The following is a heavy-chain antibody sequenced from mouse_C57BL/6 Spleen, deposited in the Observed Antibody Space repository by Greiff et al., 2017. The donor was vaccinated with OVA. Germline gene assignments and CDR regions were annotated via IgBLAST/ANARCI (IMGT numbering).Heavy chain of an antibody. CDR2: ISYSGSP. V-gene: IGHV3-1*01. Sequence: EVQLQESGPGMVKPSQSLSLTCTVTGYSITSGYDWHWIRHFPGNKLEWMGYISYSGSPNYNPSLTSRISIPHDTSKNQFFLKLNSVTTEDTATYYCASESNYEYFDVWGTGTTVTVSS. CDR1: GYSITSGYD. J-gene: IGHJ1*03. D-gene: IGHD2-5*01. CDR3: ASESNYEYFDV.